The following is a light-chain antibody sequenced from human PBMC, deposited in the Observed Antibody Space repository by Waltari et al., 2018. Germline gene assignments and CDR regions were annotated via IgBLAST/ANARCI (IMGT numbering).Light chain of an antibody. CDR3: CSYAGSSTHVV. V-gene: IGLV2-23*02. CDR1: SSDVGSYNL. CDR2: EVS. J-gene: IGLJ2*01. Sequence: QSALTHPASVSGSTGQSITISWTGTSSDVGSYNLSSWYQQHPGKAPKLMIYEVSKRPSGVSNRFSGSKSGKTASLSISGLQAEDEADYYCCSYAGSSTHVVFGGGTKLTVL.